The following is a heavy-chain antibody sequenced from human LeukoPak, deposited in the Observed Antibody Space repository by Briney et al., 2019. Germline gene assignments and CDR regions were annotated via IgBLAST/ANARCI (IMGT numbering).Heavy chain of an antibody. Sequence: PGGSLRLSCAASGFTFSNYGMHWVRQAPGKGLEWVAAIWYDGSNQFYAGSLKGRFTISRDNSKKKLYLQMNSLRVEDTALYYCARDRLGFSSSWDFDYWGQGTLVTVSS. D-gene: IGHD6-13*01. CDR2: IWYDGSNQ. J-gene: IGHJ4*02. V-gene: IGHV3-33*01. CDR1: GFTFSNYG. CDR3: ARDRLGFSSSWDFDY.